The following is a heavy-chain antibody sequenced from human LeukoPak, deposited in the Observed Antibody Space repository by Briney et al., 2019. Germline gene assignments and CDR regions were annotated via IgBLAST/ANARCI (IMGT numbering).Heavy chain of an antibody. D-gene: IGHD3-3*01. V-gene: IGHV1-69*01. Sequence: GGSLRLSCAASGFTFSSYAISWVRQAPAQGLEWMGGIIPILGTANYAQKFQGRVTITADESTSTAYMELSSLRSEDTAVYYCARSSYYDFWWDYWGQGTLVTVSS. CDR3: ARSSYYDFWWDY. CDR2: IIPILGTA. CDR1: GFTFSSYA. J-gene: IGHJ4*02.